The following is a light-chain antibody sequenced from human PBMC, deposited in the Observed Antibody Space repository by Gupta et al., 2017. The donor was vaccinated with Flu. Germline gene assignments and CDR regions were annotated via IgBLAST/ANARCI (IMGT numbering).Light chain of an antibody. CDR3: HQRSTWPPLT. CDR2: DAS. J-gene: IGKJ4*01. V-gene: IGKV3-11*01. CDR1: QSVSGY. Sequence: EIVLTQSPATLSLSPGERATLSCRASQSVSGYLDWYQQKPGQSPRLLIYDASTRAPGVPARSSGSAFGTEFTLSIRSREPEDFAVYYCHQRSTWPPLTFGAETNVEI.